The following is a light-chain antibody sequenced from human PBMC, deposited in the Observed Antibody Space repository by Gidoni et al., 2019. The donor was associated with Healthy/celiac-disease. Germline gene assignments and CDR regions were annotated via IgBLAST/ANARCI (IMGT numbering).Light chain of an antibody. CDR1: QSISSW. CDR3: QQYNSYSPT. CDR2: DAS. J-gene: IGKJ1*01. V-gene: IGKV1-5*01. Sequence: DIQITPSPSTLSASVGDRVTITCRASQSISSWWAWYQQKPGKAPKLLIYDASSLESGVPSRFSGSGSGTEFTLTSSSLQADDFETYYWQQYNSYSPTFGQGTKVEIK.